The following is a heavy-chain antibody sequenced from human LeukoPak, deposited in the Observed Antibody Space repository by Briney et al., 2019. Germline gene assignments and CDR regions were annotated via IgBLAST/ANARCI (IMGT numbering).Heavy chain of an antibody. J-gene: IGHJ4*02. V-gene: IGHV4-59*01. CDR3: ARNLIPEQLVLNF. Sequence: PSETLSLTCTVSGDSISSYYWSWIRQPPGKGLEWIGYIHYSGSTNYNPSPKSRVTISVDTSKNQFSLILSSVTPEDTAVYYCARNLIPEQLVLNFWGQGTLVTVSS. CDR1: GDSISSYY. D-gene: IGHD6-13*01. CDR2: IHYSGST.